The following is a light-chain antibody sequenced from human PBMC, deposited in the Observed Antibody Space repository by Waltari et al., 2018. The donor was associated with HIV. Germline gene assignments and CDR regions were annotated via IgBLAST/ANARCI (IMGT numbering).Light chain of an antibody. V-gene: IGKV3-11*01. Sequence: EIVLTQSPATLSLSQGERVTLSCRASQSISTYLAWYQQKPGQAPRLLIYDASNRATGISARFSGSGSGTDFTLTISSLEPEDFAVYYCQQRYNWPPLTFGGGTKVEI. CDR1: QSISTY. CDR2: DAS. J-gene: IGKJ4*01. CDR3: QQRYNWPPLT.